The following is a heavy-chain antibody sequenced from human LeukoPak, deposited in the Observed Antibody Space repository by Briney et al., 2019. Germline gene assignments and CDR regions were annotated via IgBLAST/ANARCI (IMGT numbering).Heavy chain of an antibody. Sequence: ASVKVSCKASGYTLTELSMHWLRQAPATVLEWMGGFDPEDGETIYAQKFQGRVTMTEDTSTDTAYMELSSLRSEDTAVYYCATHGAAMGYYGMDVWGQGTTVTVSS. J-gene: IGHJ6*02. D-gene: IGHD5-18*01. V-gene: IGHV1-24*01. CDR2: FDPEDGET. CDR3: ATHGAAMGYYGMDV. CDR1: GYTLTELS.